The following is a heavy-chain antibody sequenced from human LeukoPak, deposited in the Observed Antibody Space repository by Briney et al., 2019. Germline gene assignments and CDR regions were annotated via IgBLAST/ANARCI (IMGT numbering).Heavy chain of an antibody. CDR1: GFTFSSYE. CDR3: AKGIYDYALDY. J-gene: IGHJ4*02. CDR2: VSSSGGST. D-gene: IGHD3-16*01. Sequence: GGSLRLSCAASGFTFSSYEMNWVRQAPGKGLEWVSLVSSSGGSTYYTDSVKGRFTISRDNSKNTLYLQMNSLGAEDTAVYYCAKGIYDYALDYWGQGTPVTVSS. V-gene: IGHV3-23*01.